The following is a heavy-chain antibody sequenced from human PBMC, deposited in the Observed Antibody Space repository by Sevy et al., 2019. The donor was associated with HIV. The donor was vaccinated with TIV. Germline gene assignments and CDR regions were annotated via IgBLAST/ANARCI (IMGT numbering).Heavy chain of an antibody. Sequence: ASVKVSCKATGYTFTGYYLHWVRQAPGRGLEWMGWIKPNRGDTHYSQKFQGWVTMTSETSISTAYMELYRLTSDDTAVYYCARGGYSSGNFYSHGVDVWGLGTTVTVSS. CDR2: IKPNRGDT. V-gene: IGHV1-2*04. CDR3: ARGGYSSGNFYSHGVDV. CDR1: GYTFTGYY. J-gene: IGHJ6*02. D-gene: IGHD5-18*01.